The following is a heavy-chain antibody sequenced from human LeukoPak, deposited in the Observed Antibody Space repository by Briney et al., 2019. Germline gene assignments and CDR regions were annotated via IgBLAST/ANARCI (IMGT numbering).Heavy chain of an antibody. V-gene: IGHV1-2*02. D-gene: IGHD5-18*01. CDR1: GYTFTGYY. CDR3: ARVWVPYYYYYMDV. Sequence: ASVKVSCKASGYTFTGYYMHWVRQAPGQGLEWMGWINPNSGGTNYAQKFQGRVTMTRDTSISTAYMELSRLRSDDTAVYYCARVWVPYYYYYMDVWGKGTAVTVSS. CDR2: INPNSGGT. J-gene: IGHJ6*03.